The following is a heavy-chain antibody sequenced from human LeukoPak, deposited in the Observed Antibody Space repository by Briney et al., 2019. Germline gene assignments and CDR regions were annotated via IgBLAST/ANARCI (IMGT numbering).Heavy chain of an antibody. Sequence: GGSLRLSCAASGFIFSNYAMHWVRQAPGKGLEWVAVISYDGSNKYYADSVKGRFTISRDNSKNTLFLQMNSLRTEDTAVYYCARDLDSSSWYILWFDPWGQGTLVTVSS. J-gene: IGHJ5*02. V-gene: IGHV3-30-3*01. CDR3: ARDLDSSSWYILWFDP. CDR1: GFIFSNYA. CDR2: ISYDGSNK. D-gene: IGHD6-13*01.